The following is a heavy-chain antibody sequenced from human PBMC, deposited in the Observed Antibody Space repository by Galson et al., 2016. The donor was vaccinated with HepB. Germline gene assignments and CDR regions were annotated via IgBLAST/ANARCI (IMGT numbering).Heavy chain of an antibody. D-gene: IGHD2-2*01. V-gene: IGHV7-4-1*02. CDR2: INTNTGDP. CDR1: GYTFTSYD. Sequence: SVKVSCKASGYTFTSYDMNWVRQAPGQGLEWMGWINTNTGDPTYAPGFTGRFVLSLDTSVGTSYLQISGLRAEDTAIYYCARGGGPAAMRYHFDSWGQGTLVTVSS. J-gene: IGHJ4*02. CDR3: ARGGGPAAMRYHFDS.